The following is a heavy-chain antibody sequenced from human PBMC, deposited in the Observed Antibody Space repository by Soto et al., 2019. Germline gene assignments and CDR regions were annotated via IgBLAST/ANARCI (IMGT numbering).Heavy chain of an antibody. CDR1: GYTFTNYG. J-gene: IGHJ5*02. CDR3: ARNKITIFGVLIRGDNWFDP. D-gene: IGHD3-3*01. Sequence: ASVKVSCKASGYTFTNYGICWARQAPGQGLEWMGWISAYNGNTNYAQKLQGRVTMTTDTSTSTAYMELRSLRSDDTAVYYCARNKITIFGVLIRGDNWFDPWGQGTLVTVSS. CDR2: ISAYNGNT. V-gene: IGHV1-18*01.